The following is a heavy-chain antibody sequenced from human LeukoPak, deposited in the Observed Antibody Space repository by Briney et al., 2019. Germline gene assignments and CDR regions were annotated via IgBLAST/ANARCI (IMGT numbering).Heavy chain of an antibody. Sequence: GGSLRLSCAASGFSVSNYYMSWVRQPPGKGLEWVSVMYTGGGRYYGDSVKGRFTVSRDNSKNTVFLQMNSLRVEDTALYYCTRAPTKGPSYM. V-gene: IGHV3-66*01. CDR3: TRAPTKGPSYM. J-gene: IGHJ6*03. CDR1: GFSVSNYY. CDR2: MYTGGGR.